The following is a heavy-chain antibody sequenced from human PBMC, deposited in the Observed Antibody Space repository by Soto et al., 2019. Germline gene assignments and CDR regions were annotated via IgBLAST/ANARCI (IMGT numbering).Heavy chain of an antibody. CDR2: ISYDGSNK. CDR3: ARDEYYYDSSGYSRFDY. J-gene: IGHJ4*02. D-gene: IGHD3-22*01. Sequence: GGSLRLSCAASGFTFSSYAMHWVRQAPGKGLEWVAVISYDGSNKYYADSVKGRFTISRDNSKNTLYLQMNSLRAEDTAVYYCARDEYYYDSSGYSRFDYWGQGTLVTVSS. CDR1: GFTFSSYA. V-gene: IGHV3-30-3*01.